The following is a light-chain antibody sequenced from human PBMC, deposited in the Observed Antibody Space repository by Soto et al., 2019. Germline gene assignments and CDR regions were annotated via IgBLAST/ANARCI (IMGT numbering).Light chain of an antibody. J-gene: IGKJ3*01. CDR3: QQYETYLGT. Sequence: DIQMTQSPSSLSASVGDRVTITCRASQIINTWLAWYQQKPGKAPKLLIYRASNLVNGVPSRFSGSGSGTEFTLTISSLQPDDFSLYYCQQYETYLGTFGPGTKVDL. CDR2: RAS. V-gene: IGKV1-5*03. CDR1: QIINTW.